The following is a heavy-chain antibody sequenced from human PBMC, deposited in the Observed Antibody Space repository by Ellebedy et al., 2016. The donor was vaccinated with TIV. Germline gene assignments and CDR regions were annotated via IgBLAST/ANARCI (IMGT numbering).Heavy chain of an antibody. D-gene: IGHD6-19*01. V-gene: IGHV3-30*18. CDR2: ISYDGSAT. J-gene: IGHJ4*02. CDR3: GKDHDSSRSYITGDY. Sequence: GESLKISCAASGFTFSTYGMHWVRQAPGKGLEWLAVISYDGSATYYADSVKGRFTISRDNSKKTLYLQMNSLRAEDTAVYYCGKDHDSSRSYITGDYWGQGTLVTVSS. CDR1: GFTFSTYG.